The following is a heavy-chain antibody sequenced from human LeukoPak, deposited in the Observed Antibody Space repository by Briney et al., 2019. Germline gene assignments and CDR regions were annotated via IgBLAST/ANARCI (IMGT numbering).Heavy chain of an antibody. CDR1: GFTFDDYA. CDR2: ISWNSGSI. CDR3: VKGYCSSTSCSGDY. Sequence: GGSLRLSCAASGFTFDDYAMHWVRQAPGKGLEWVSGISWNSGSIAYADSVKGRFTISRDNAKNSLYLQMNSLRAEDMALYYCVKGYCSSTSCSGDYWGQGTLVTVSS. D-gene: IGHD2-2*01. J-gene: IGHJ4*02. V-gene: IGHV3-9*03.